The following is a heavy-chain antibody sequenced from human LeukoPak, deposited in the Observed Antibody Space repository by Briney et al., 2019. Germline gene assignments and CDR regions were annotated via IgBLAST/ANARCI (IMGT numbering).Heavy chain of an antibody. CDR3: ARRGVVIRVILVGFHKEAYYFDS. J-gene: IGHJ4*02. V-gene: IGHV3-23*01. Sequence: QAGGSLRLYCAVSGITLSNYAMSWVRQAPGKGLEWVAGISGSGGIHYEVSVKGRFTISRDHPKNTLFLQMSNLRAGDTAVYFCARRGVVIRVILVGFHKEAYYFDSWGQGALVTVSS. D-gene: IGHD3-22*01. CDR2: ISGSGGI. CDR1: GITLSNYA.